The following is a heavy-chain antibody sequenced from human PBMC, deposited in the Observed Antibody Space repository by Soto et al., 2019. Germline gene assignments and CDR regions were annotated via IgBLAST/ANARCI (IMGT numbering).Heavy chain of an antibody. V-gene: IGHV3-33*01. J-gene: IGHJ6*03. D-gene: IGHD6-6*01. CDR2: IWYDGSNK. Sequence: GGSLRLSCAASGFTFSSYGMHWVRQAPGKGLEWVAVIWYDGSNKYYADSVKGRFTISRDNSKNTLYLQMNSLRAEDTAVYYCARGIGRSRYYYYYMDVWGKGTTVTVSS. CDR1: GFTFSSYG. CDR3: ARGIGRSRYYYYYMDV.